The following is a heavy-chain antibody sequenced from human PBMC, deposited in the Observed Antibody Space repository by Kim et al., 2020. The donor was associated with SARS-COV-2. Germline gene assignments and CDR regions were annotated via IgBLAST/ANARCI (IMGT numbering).Heavy chain of an antibody. CDR3: AKDRTAMETRDY. V-gene: IGHV3-30*02. D-gene: IGHD5-18*01. J-gene: IGHJ4*02. Sequence: YYADSVKGRFTISRDNSKNTLYLQMNSLRAEYKGVYYCAKDRTAMETRDYWGQGTLVTVSS.